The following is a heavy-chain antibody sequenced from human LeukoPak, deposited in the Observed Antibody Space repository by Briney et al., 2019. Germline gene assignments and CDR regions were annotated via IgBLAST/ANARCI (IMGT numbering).Heavy chain of an antibody. Sequence: QSGGSLRLSCAASGFTFSAYGMHWVRQAPGKGLEWVAVISYDGSNKYYADSVKGRFTISRDNSKNTLYLQMNSLRAEDTAVYYCAKKALFRAAGTWGQGTLVTVSS. V-gene: IGHV3-30*18. J-gene: IGHJ5*02. CDR1: GFTFSAYG. CDR3: AKKALFRAAGT. D-gene: IGHD6-13*01. CDR2: ISYDGSNK.